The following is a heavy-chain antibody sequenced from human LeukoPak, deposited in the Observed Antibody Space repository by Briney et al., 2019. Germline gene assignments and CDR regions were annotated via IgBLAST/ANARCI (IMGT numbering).Heavy chain of an antibody. V-gene: IGHV3-23*01. CDR2: ITGSGSHT. CDR3: AKPGYVTSGWFDF. Sequence: GGSLRLSCAASGFTFSSYGMSWVRQAPGKGLEWVSTITGSGSHTYYADSVKGRFTISRDNSKNTLYLQMNSLRAEDTAIYYCAKPGYVTSGWFDFWGQGTLVTASS. J-gene: IGHJ4*02. CDR1: GFTFSSYG. D-gene: IGHD6-19*01.